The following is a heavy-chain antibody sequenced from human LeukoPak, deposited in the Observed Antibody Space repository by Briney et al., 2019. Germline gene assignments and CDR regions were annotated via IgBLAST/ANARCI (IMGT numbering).Heavy chain of an antibody. D-gene: IGHD3-10*01. CDR2: ISWNSGSI. Sequence: GGSLRLSCAASGFTFDDYTMHWVRQAPGKGLEWVSGISWNSGSIGYADSVKGRFTISRDNAKNSLYLLMNSLRPEDTALYYCAKDIERKVRLNAFDIWGQGTMVTVSS. J-gene: IGHJ3*02. CDR1: GFTFDDYT. V-gene: IGHV3-9*01. CDR3: AKDIERKVRLNAFDI.